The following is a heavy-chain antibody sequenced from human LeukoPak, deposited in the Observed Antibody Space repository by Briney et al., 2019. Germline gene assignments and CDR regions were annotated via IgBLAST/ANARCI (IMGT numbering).Heavy chain of an antibody. CDR3: ARELISYGTYYYDSSGLNY. CDR2: IYYSGST. D-gene: IGHD3-22*01. J-gene: IGHJ4*02. Sequence: SQTLSLTCTVSGGSISSGDYYWRWLRQPPGTGLEGIGYIYYSGSTYYNPSRKSRVTISVDTSKTQFSLKLSSVTAADTAVYYCARELISYGTYYYDSSGLNYWGERTPGTVSS. V-gene: IGHV4-30-4*08. CDR1: GGSISSGDYY.